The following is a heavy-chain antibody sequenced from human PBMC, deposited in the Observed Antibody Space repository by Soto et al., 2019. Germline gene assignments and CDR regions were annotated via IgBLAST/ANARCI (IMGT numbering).Heavy chain of an antibody. CDR2: IYYSGRT. CDR3: ARDRSNSPAYFDF. D-gene: IGHD6-6*01. Sequence: AQSAPCNVSGGSVDNEQSYCIWIRQPPGKGLEWVGYIYYSGRTNYNPSLNSRLTISLDTSKIQFSLRLTSVSAADTAMYYCARDRSNSPAYFDFWARERWSPSPQ. J-gene: IGHJ4*02. CDR1: GGSVDNEQSY. V-gene: IGHV4-30-4*01.